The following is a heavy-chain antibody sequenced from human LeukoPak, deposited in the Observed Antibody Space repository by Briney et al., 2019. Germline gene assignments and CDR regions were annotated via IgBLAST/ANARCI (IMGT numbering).Heavy chain of an antibody. CDR1: DDSISDYY. D-gene: IGHD6-13*01. V-gene: IGHV4-59*01. Sequence: PSETLSLTCTVSDDSISDYYWSWIRQPPGKGLEWIGYISYSGSANYNPSLKSRVTISLDTSKNQFSLKLTSVTTADTAVFYCARTHSSSLIWFDPWGQGTLDIVSS. CDR3: ARTHSSSLIWFDP. CDR2: ISYSGSA. J-gene: IGHJ5*02.